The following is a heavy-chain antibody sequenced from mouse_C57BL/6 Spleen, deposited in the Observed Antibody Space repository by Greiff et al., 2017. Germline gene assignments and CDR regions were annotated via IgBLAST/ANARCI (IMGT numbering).Heavy chain of an antibody. CDR2: IDPSDSYT. CDR1: GYTFTSYW. CDR3: ALDGTPWFAY. J-gene: IGHJ3*01. V-gene: IGHV1-69*01. D-gene: IGHD2-3*01. Sequence: QVQLQQPGAELVMPGASVKLSCKASGYTFTSYWMHWVKQRPGQGLEWIGEIDPSDSYTNYNQKFKGKSTLTVDKSSSTAYMQLSSLTSEDSAVYYCALDGTPWFAYGGQGTLVTVSA.